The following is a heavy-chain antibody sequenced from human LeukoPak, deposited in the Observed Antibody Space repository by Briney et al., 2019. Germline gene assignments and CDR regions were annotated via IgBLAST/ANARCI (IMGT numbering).Heavy chain of an antibody. CDR1: GFTFSSYS. CDR2: ISSSSSYI. J-gene: IGHJ4*02. D-gene: IGHD2-2*01. CDR3: ARHLMRTVPPTNYFAS. Sequence: RSGGSLRLSCAASGFTFSSYSMNWVRQAPGKGLEWVSSISSSSSYIYYADSVKGRFTISRDNAKNSLYLQMNSLRAEDTAVYYCARHLMRTVPPTNYFASWAQGTLATASP. V-gene: IGHV3-21*01.